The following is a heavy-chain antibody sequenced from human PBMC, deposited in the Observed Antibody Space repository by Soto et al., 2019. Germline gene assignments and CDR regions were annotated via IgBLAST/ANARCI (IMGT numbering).Heavy chain of an antibody. V-gene: IGHV3-30*18. D-gene: IGHD3-10*01. J-gene: IGHJ4*02. CDR3: AKAPGWFGELFVDY. CDR1: GFTFSSYG. CDR2: ISYDGSNK. Sequence: VQLVESGGGVVQPGRSLRLSCAASGFTFSSYGMHWVRQAPGKGLEWVAVISYDGSNKYYADSVKGRFTISRDNSKNTLYLQMNSLRAEDTAVYYCAKAPGWFGELFVDYWGQGTLVTVSS.